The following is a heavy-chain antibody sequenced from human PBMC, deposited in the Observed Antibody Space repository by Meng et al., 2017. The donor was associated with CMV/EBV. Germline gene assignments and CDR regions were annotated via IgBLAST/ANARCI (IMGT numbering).Heavy chain of an antibody. CDR1: GGTFNSYA. CDR2: IIPIFATA. D-gene: IGHD2-2*01. V-gene: IGHV1-69*05. CDR3: ARDLRPLGFCNSTSCSTAYNWFDP. Sequence: SVKVSCKASGGTFNSYAVSWVRQAPGQGLEWVGGIIPIFATAKYAQKFQGRLTITTDEPTSTVYMELISLRSDDTAVYYCARDLRPLGFCNSTSCSTAYNWFDPWGQGTLVTVSS. J-gene: IGHJ5*02.